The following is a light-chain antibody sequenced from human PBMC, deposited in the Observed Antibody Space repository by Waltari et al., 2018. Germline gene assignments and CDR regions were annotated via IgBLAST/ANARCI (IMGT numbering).Light chain of an antibody. CDR1: QSISTW. CDR2: AAS. CDR3: QHYNAYRT. V-gene: IGKV1-5*01. J-gene: IGKJ1*01. Sequence: DIQMTQSPSTLSASVGDRVIITCRASQSISTWLAWYQQKPGKAPKRLIFAASSLQTGVPSRFSGSGSGTEFTLTINSLQPDDFATYYCQHYNAYRTFGQGTKVEIK.